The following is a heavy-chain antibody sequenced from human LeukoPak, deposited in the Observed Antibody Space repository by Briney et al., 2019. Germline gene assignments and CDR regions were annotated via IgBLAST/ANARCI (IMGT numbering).Heavy chain of an antibody. D-gene: IGHD2-15*01. Sequence: GGSLRLSCAASRFTFSSFAMNWVRQAPGKGLEWVSYISSSSSTIYYADSVKGRFTISRDNAKNSLFLQMNSLRDEDTAVYYCAASPYCSGAVCPPPWGQGTPVTVSS. J-gene: IGHJ5*02. V-gene: IGHV3-48*02. CDR1: RFTFSSFA. CDR2: ISSSSSTI. CDR3: AASPYCSGAVCPPP.